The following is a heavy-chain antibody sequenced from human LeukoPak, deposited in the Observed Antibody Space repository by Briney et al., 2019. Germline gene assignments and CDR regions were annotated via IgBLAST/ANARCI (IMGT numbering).Heavy chain of an antibody. CDR2: IYYSGST. CDR3: ASAPLLGYCSGGSCYSESDWFDP. CDR1: GGSISSGGYY. J-gene: IGHJ5*02. V-gene: IGHV4-31*03. Sequence: PSETLSLTCTVSGGSISSGGYYWSWIRQHPGKGLEWIGYIYYSGSTYYNPSLKSRVTISVDTSKNQFSLKLSSVTAADTAVHYCASAPLLGYCSGGSCYSESDWFDPWGQGTLVTVSS. D-gene: IGHD2-15*01.